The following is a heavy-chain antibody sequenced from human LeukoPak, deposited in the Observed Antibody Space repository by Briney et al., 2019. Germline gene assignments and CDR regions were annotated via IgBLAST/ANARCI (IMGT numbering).Heavy chain of an antibody. D-gene: IGHD3-10*01. CDR2: IYSGGST. CDR1: GFIVSSNY. Sequence: GGSLRLSCAASGFIVSSNYMSWVRQAPGKGLEWVSVIYSGGSTYYADSVKGRFTISRDNSKNTLYLQMNSLRAEDTAVYYCATSDRPVRGAIIYGMDVWGQGTTVTVSS. V-gene: IGHV3-53*01. J-gene: IGHJ6*02. CDR3: ATSDRPVRGAIIYGMDV.